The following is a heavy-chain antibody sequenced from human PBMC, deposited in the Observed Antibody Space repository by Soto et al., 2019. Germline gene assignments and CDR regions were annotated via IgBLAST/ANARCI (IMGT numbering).Heavy chain of an antibody. CDR2: ISYDGSNK. J-gene: IGHJ4*02. V-gene: IGHV3-30*03. CDR1: GFTFSSYV. CDR3: ARGPSYSDSYFDY. Sequence: GGSLRLSCAAAGFTFSSYVMHWVRQAPGKGLEWVALISYDGSNKYYADSVEGRFTISRDNSKNTVYLQMNSLKLEDTAVYYCARGPSYSDSYFDYWGQGTLVTVSS. D-gene: IGHD4-17*01.